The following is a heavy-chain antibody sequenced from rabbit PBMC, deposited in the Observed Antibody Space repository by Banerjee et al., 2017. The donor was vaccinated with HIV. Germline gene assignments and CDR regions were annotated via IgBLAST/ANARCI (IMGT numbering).Heavy chain of an antibody. D-gene: IGHD4-1*01. CDR3: ARDLAGVIGWNFNL. J-gene: IGHJ4*01. V-gene: IGHV1S45*01. Sequence: QEQLEESGGDLVKPEGSLTLTCTASGFSFSNKYVMCWVRQAPGKGLEWIACISAGDSGSAYYASWAKGRFTISKTSSTTVTLQMTSLTAADTATYFCARDLAGVIGWNFNLWGQGTLVTVS. CDR2: ISAGDSGSA. CDR1: GFSFSNKYV.